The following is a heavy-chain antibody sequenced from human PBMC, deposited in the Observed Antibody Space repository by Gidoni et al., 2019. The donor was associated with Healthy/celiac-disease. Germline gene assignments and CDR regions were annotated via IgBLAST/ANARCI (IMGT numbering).Heavy chain of an antibody. CDR3: ARDLRNLGSSSPYDAFDI. CDR2: IWYDGSNK. V-gene: IGHV3-33*01. D-gene: IGHD6-6*01. Sequence: QVQLVESGGGVVQPGRSLRLTCAASGFTFSSSGMPGGLQAPGKGLEWVAVIWYDGSNKYYADSVKGRFTISRDNSKNTLYLQMNSLRAEDTAVYYCARDLRNLGSSSPYDAFDIWCQGTMVTVSS. J-gene: IGHJ3*02. CDR1: GFTFSSSG.